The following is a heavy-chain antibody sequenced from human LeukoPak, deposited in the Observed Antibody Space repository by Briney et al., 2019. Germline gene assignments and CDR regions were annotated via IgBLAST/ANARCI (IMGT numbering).Heavy chain of an antibody. D-gene: IGHD5-12*01. J-gene: IGHJ4*02. V-gene: IGHV4-34*01. CDR1: GGSFSGYY. CDR2: INHSGST. CDR3: ARRDDIVATYGY. Sequence: PSETLSLTCAVYGGSFSGYYWSWIRQPPGKGLEWIGEINHSGSTNYNPSLKSRVTISVDTSKNQFSLKLSSVTAADTAVYYCARRDDIVATYGYWGQGTLVTVSS.